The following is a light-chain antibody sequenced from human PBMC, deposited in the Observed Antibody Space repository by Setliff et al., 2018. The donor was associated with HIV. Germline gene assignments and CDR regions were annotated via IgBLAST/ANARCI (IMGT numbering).Light chain of an antibody. CDR1: SSDVGAYNF. Sequence: QSVLTQPRSVSGSPGQSVTFSCTGSSSDVGAYNFVSWYQQHPGKAPKLIIYDVYKRPSGVPDRFSGSKSGDTASLTISGLQSEDEADYYCCSYAGTYTYIFGTGTK. CDR2: DVY. CDR3: CSYAGTYTYI. V-gene: IGLV2-11*01. J-gene: IGLJ1*01.